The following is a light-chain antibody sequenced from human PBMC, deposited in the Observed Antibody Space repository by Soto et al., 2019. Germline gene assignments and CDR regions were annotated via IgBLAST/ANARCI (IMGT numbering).Light chain of an antibody. V-gene: IGKV1-33*01. CDR3: QQSDLLPLT. CDR2: DAS. J-gene: IGKJ4*01. Sequence: IQMTQSPSSLSASIGDRVTITCQASHDITHYLSWYQQRPGEAPKLLIYDASKLESGVPPRFSGRGYGTDFTLTISSLQPDDFATYFGQQSDLLPLTFGGGTKVEI. CDR1: HDITHY.